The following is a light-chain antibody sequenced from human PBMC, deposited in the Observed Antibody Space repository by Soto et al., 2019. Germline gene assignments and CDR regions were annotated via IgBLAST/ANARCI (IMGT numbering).Light chain of an antibody. J-gene: IGLJ3*02. CDR1: SNDVGHYKY. V-gene: IGLV2-14*01. Sequence: QSALTQPASVSGSPGQSITISCTGTSNDVGHYKYVSWYQQHPGKAPKHMIYEVNNRPSGISNRFSGSKPGNTASLTNSGLQDEDQDDYYCSSYTSISSWVFGGGTKVTVL. CDR2: EVN. CDR3: SSYTSISSWV.